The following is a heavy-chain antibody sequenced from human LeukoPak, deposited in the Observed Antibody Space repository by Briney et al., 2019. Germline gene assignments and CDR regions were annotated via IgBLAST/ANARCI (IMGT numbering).Heavy chain of an antibody. CDR1: GYSISSGYY. CDR3: ARDSGSGWPIDY. D-gene: IGHD6-19*01. Sequence: PSETLSLTRAVSGYSISSGYYWGWIRQPPGKGLEWIGSIYHRGMTYYNPSLKSRVTISVDTSKNQFSLKLSFVTAADTAVYYCARDSGSGWPIDYWGQGTLVTVSS. V-gene: IGHV4-38-2*02. CDR2: IYHRGMT. J-gene: IGHJ4*02.